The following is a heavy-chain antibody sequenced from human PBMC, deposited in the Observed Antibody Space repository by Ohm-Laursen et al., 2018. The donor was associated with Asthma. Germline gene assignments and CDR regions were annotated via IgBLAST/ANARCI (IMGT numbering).Heavy chain of an antibody. V-gene: IGHV3-30-3*01. CDR3: ARIGPEWELPGREYSLIH. CDR1: GFTFSNFA. Sequence: SLRLSCAASGFTFSNFAMHWVRQAPGKGLEWVSIITSDGSWTSYADSVKGRFTLSRDNAKNLVFLQMNDVRAEDTALYYCARIGPEWELPGREYSLIHWGQGTLVTVSS. J-gene: IGHJ1*01. CDR2: ITSDGSWT. D-gene: IGHD1-26*01.